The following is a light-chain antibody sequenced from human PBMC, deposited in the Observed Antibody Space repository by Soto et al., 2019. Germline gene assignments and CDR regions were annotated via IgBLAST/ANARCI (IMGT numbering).Light chain of an antibody. V-gene: IGLV2-14*01. J-gene: IGLJ1*01. CDR1: SSDVGGYNY. CDR3: NSYTSKSTGV. CDR2: EVS. Sequence: QSVLTQPASVSGSPGQSITISCTGTSSDVGGYNYVSWYQQHPGKAPKLIIYEVSNRPSGVSNRFSGSKSGNTASLTISGLQAEDEADYYCNSYTSKSTGVFGPGTKLTVL.